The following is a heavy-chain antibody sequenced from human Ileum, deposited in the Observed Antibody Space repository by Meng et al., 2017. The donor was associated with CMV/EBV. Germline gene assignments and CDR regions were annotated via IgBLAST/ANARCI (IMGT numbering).Heavy chain of an antibody. CDR3: ARVGIGGRREYDP. J-gene: IGHJ5*02. V-gene: IGHV4-39*07. CDR2: IHYSRYT. D-gene: IGHD6-13*01. Sequence: GSLRLSCTVSGGSVTSSLYYCGWIRRPPGKGLEWIGSIHYSRYTHYDPSLRSRVTISVDTSKNEDYLTLTSVTAADTDVYYGARVGIGGRREYDPWGQGTLVTVSS. CDR1: GGSVTSSLYY.